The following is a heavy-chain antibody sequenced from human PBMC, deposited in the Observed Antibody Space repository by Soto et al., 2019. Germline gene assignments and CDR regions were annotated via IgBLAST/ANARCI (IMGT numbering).Heavy chain of an antibody. CDR3: ARVVEQQLGNWFDP. J-gene: IGHJ5*02. Sequence: LSLTCTVSGGSISSGDYYWSWIRQPPGKGLEWIGYIYYSGSTYYNPSLKSRVTISVDTSKNQFSLKLSSVTAADTAVYYCARVVEQQLGNWFDPWGQGTLVTVSS. D-gene: IGHD6-13*01. CDR1: GGSISSGDYY. V-gene: IGHV4-30-4*01. CDR2: IYYSGST.